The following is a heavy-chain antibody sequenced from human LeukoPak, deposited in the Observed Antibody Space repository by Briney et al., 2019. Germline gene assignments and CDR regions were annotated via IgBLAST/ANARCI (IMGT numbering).Heavy chain of an antibody. D-gene: IGHD3-22*01. Sequence: GGSLRLSCAASGFTFSSYWMDWVRQAPGKGLEWVAVILNDGTRKYYAESVKGRFTISRDNSKNTLYLQMNSLRVEDTAVYYCAKDLDSSGYSYWGQGTLVSVSS. CDR2: ILNDGTRK. V-gene: IGHV3-30*18. CDR3: AKDLDSSGYSY. CDR1: GFTFSSYW. J-gene: IGHJ4*02.